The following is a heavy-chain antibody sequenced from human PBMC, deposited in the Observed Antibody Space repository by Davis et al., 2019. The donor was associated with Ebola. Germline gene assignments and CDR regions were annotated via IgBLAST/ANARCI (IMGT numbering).Heavy chain of an antibody. D-gene: IGHD5-12*01. CDR3: TTPGGQDSGYDVFDI. J-gene: IGHJ3*02. Sequence: ASVKVSCKTSGNRFTVYYMHWVRQAPGQGLEWMGMINPNDGRTIYAQKFQGRVTVTRDTSTTTVYMDLSSLRSEDTALYYCTTPGGQDSGYDVFDIWGQGTMVTVSS. V-gene: IGHV1-46*03. CDR1: GNRFTVYY. CDR2: INPNDGRT.